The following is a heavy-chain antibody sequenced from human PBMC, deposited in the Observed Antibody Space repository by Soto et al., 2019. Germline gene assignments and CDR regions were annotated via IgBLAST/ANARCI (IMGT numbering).Heavy chain of an antibody. CDR3: AGDRHSGYYRYFDY. Sequence: LSLTCTVSGGSISSGGYYWSWIRQHPGKGLEWIGYIYYSGSTYCNPSLKSRVTISVDTSKNQFSLKLSSVTAADTSVYYCAGDRHSGYYRYFDYWGQGTLVTVSS. D-gene: IGHD3-22*01. J-gene: IGHJ4*02. V-gene: IGHV4-31*03. CDR1: GGSISSGGYY. CDR2: IYYSGST.